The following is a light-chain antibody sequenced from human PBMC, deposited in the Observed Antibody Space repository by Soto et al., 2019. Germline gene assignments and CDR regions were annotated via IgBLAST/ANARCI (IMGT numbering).Light chain of an antibody. CDR2: SND. CDR1: RSKIGSNT. J-gene: IGLJ1*01. CDR3: AAWDDSLNGFYV. Sequence: QSVLTPPPPASGTPRQRGALSCSGSRSKIGSNTVSWYQQLPGTAPKLLIHSNDQRPSGVPDRFSGSKSGTSASLAISGLQSEDEADYYCAAWDDSLNGFYVFGTGTKVTVL. V-gene: IGLV1-44*01.